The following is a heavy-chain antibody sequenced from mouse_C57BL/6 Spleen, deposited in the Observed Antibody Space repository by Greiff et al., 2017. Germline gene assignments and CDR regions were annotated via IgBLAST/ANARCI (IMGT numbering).Heavy chain of an antibody. Sequence: EVQLVESGGGLVQPGGSLKLSCAASGFTFSDYYMYWVRQTPEKRLEWVAYISNGGGSTYYPDTVKGRFTISRDNAKNTLYLQMSRLKSEDTAMYYCARLDYDYGYYFDYWGQGTTLTVSS. CDR1: GFTFSDYY. V-gene: IGHV5-12*01. CDR2: ISNGGGST. J-gene: IGHJ2*01. D-gene: IGHD2-4*01. CDR3: ARLDYDYGYYFDY.